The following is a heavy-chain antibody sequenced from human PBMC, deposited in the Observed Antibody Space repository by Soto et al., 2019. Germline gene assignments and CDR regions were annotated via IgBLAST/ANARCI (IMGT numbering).Heavy chain of an antibody. Sequence: VKVSCKASGGTFSSYTISWVRQAPGQGLEWMGRIIPILGIANYAQKFQGRVTITADKSTSTAYMELSSLRSEDTAVYYCATGVVVVAADAFDIWGQGTMVTVSS. V-gene: IGHV1-69*02. CDR1: GGTFSSYT. CDR3: ATGVVVVAADAFDI. D-gene: IGHD2-15*01. CDR2: IIPILGIA. J-gene: IGHJ3*02.